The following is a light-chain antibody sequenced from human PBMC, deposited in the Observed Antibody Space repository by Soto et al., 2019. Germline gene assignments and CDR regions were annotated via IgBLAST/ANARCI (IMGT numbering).Light chain of an antibody. CDR2: ENN. Sequence: QSVLPQPPSVSAAPGEKVTISCSGSSSNIGNNYVSWYQQLPGTAPKLLIYENNKRPSGIPDRFSGSKSGTSATLGITGLQTGDEADYYCGTWDSSLSAEVFGSGTKVTVL. CDR1: SSNIGNNY. V-gene: IGLV1-51*02. J-gene: IGLJ1*01. CDR3: GTWDSSLSAEV.